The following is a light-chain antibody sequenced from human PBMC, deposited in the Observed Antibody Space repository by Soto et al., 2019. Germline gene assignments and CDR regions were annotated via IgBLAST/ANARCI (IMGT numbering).Light chain of an antibody. CDR3: QQYNILYT. CDR2: KAS. CDR1: QSISSW. Sequence: DIQMTQSPSTLSASVGDRVTITCRASQSISSWLAWYQQKPGKAPKLLIYKASSLERGVLSRFSGSGSGIDFTLTISSLQPDDFTAYYCQQYNILYTFGKWTKLDIK. V-gene: IGKV1-5*03. J-gene: IGKJ2*01.